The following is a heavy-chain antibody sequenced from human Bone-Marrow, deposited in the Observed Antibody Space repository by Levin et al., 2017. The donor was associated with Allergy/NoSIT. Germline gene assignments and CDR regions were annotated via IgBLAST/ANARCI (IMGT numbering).Heavy chain of an antibody. CDR2: INQDGGER. CDR3: ARFRSLGD. J-gene: IGHJ4*02. CDR1: GFTFAGCW. D-gene: IGHD3-10*01. V-gene: IGHV3-7*01. Sequence: TGGSLRLSCTASGFTFAGCWMSWVRQAPGRGLECVANINQDGGERYYLDSVKGRFTVSRDNAKNSLYLQMNSLTVDDTAVYYCARFRSLGDWGQGALVTVSS.